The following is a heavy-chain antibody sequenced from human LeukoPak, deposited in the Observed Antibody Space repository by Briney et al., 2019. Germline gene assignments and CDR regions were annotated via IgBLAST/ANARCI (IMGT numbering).Heavy chain of an antibody. J-gene: IGHJ2*01. CDR3: ARGSPPINWFFDL. D-gene: IGHD2-15*01. Sequence: GGSLRLSCAASGFTFSSYWMSWVRQAPGKGLEWVANIKQDGSEKYYVDSVKGRFTISRDNAKNSLYLQMNSLRAEDTAVYYCARGSPPINWFFDLWGRGTLVTVSS. CDR2: IKQDGSEK. CDR1: GFTFSSYW. V-gene: IGHV3-7*01.